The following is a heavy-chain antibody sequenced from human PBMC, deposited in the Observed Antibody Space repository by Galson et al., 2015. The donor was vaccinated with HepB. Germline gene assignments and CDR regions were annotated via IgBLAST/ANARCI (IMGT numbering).Heavy chain of an antibody. J-gene: IGHJ5*02. Sequence: CAVYGGSFSGYYLTWICQAPGKGLQWIGEISPSGSTDYNPSLKSRVSMSVDTSKNQFSLKLSSVTAADTALYYCARGGASRYSSWGQGTLVTVSS. CDR2: ISPSGST. V-gene: IGHV4-34*01. CDR3: ARGGASRYSS. CDR1: GGSFSGYY. D-gene: IGHD5-12*01.